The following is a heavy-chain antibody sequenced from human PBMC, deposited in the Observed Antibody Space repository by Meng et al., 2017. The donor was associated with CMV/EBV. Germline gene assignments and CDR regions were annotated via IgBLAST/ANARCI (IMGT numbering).Heavy chain of an antibody. Sequence: GGSLRLSCAASGFTFSSYEMNWVRQAPGKGLEWVSYISSSGSTISYADSVKGRFTISRDNAKNSLYLQMNSLRAEDTAVYYCASLYGLYTDAHKRVHDYWGQGTLVTVSS. CDR2: ISSSGSTI. V-gene: IGHV3-48*03. D-gene: IGHD2-8*01. CDR3: ASLYGLYTDAHKRVHDY. CDR1: GFTFSSYE. J-gene: IGHJ4*02.